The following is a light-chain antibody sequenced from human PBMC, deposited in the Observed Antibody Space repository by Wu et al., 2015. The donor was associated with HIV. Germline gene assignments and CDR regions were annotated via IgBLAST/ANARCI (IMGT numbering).Light chain of an antibody. J-gene: IGKJ4*01. CDR3: QQYGSSPRLT. V-gene: IGKV3-20*01. CDR1: QSVYSNY. Sequence: EIVLTQSPGTLSLSPGERATLSCRASQSVYSNYLAWYQQKPGQAPRLLIYGASSRATGIPDRFSGSGSGTDFTLTIGRLEPEDFAVYYCQQYGSSPRLTFGGGTKVEIK. CDR2: GAS.